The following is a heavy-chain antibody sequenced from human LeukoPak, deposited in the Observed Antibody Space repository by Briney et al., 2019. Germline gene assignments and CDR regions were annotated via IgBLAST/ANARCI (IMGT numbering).Heavy chain of an antibody. CDR2: IRGNAGTT. Sequence: GGSLRLSCAASGFIFSNYGMSWVRQAPGKGLEWVSAIRGNAGTTYYADSVKGRFTIFRDNSKNMLYLQMNSLRTEDTAVYYCTPANFAMVGSWGQGALVTVSS. CDR3: TPANFAMVGS. CDR1: GFIFSNYG. D-gene: IGHD5-18*01. J-gene: IGHJ5*02. V-gene: IGHV3-23*01.